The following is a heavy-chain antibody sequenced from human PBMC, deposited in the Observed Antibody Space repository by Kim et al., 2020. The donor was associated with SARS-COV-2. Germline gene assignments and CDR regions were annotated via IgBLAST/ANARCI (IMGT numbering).Heavy chain of an antibody. CDR2: INSDGSST. Sequence: GGSLRLSCAASGFTFSNYWMHWVRQAPGKGLVWVSLINSDGSSTSYADSVKGRFTISRDNAKNTLYLQMNSLRAEDTAVYYCAFWFGSSAFDIWGQGTMVTVSS. CDR1: GFTFSNYW. CDR3: AFWFGSSAFDI. D-gene: IGHD3-10*01. J-gene: IGHJ3*02. V-gene: IGHV3-74*01.